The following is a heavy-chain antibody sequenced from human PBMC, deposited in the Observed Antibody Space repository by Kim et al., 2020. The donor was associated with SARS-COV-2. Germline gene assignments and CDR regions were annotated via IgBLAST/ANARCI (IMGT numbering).Heavy chain of an antibody. CDR1: GYSFRSYW. V-gene: IGHV5-51*01. J-gene: IGHJ6*02. D-gene: IGHD3-9*01. CDR3: ARQTHSYDILTGYYYYYGRDV. CDR2: IYPGDSDT. Sequence: GESLKISCKGSGYSFRSYWIGWVRQMPGKGLEWMGIIYPGDSDTRYSPSFQGQVTISADKSTSTAYLQWSSLKASNTAMYYCARQTHSYDILTGYYYYYGRDVWGQGTTVTVSS.